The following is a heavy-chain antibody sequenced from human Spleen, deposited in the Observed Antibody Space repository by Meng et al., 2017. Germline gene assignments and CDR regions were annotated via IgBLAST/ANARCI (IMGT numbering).Heavy chain of an antibody. D-gene: IGHD6-25*01. CDR1: GFSFSSYA. V-gene: IGHV3-23*01. Sequence: GESLKISCAASGFSFSSYAMSWVRHAPGKGLEWVSALSGGGFTTYYADSVKGRFAISRDNSKNTLYLQMNSLGAEDTAVYYCATDFTSSAEGGYLGQGTLVTVSS. J-gene: IGHJ4*02. CDR3: ATDFTSSAEGGY. CDR2: LSGGGFTT.